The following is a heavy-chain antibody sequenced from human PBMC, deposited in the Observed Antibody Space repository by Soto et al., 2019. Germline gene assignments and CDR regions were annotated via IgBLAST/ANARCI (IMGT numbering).Heavy chain of an antibody. CDR1: GFTFSSYA. CDR2: ISSNGGST. J-gene: IGHJ3*02. CDR3: ARVRHSSGWSGGAFDI. V-gene: IGHV3-64*01. D-gene: IGHD6-19*01. Sequence: GGSLRLSCAASGFTFSSYAMHWVRQAPGKGLEYVSAISSNGGSTYYANSVKGRFTISRDNSKNTLYLQMGSLRAEDMAVYYCARVRHSSGWSGGAFDIWGQGTMVTVSS.